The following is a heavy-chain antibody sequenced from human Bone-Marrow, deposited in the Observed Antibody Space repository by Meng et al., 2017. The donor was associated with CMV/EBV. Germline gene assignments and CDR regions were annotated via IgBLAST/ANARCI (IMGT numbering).Heavy chain of an antibody. V-gene: IGHV4-59*01. CDR3: ASMAPTEWLYEGLNAFDI. Sequence: GSLRLSCTVSGGSISSYYWSWIRQPPGKGLEWIGYIYYSGSTNYNPSLKSQVTISVDTSKNQFSLKLSSVTAADTAVYYCASMAPTEWLYEGLNAFDIWGQGTMVTVSS. CDR1: GGSISSYY. CDR2: IYYSGST. J-gene: IGHJ3*02. D-gene: IGHD3-3*01.